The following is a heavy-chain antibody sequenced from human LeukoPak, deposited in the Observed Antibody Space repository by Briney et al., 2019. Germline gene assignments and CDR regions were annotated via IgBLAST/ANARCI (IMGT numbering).Heavy chain of an antibody. CDR1: GGSISSSY. CDR2: IYYSGST. CDR3: GAWGIGVAGTFDY. J-gene: IGHJ4*02. D-gene: IGHD6-19*01. Sequence: PSETLSLTCTVSGGSISSSYWSWIRQPPGKGLEWIGYIYYSGSTNYNPSFKSRVAISGDTSKNQFSLKLSSVTAADTAVYYCGAWGIGVAGTFDYWGQGTLVTVST. V-gene: IGHV4-59*08.